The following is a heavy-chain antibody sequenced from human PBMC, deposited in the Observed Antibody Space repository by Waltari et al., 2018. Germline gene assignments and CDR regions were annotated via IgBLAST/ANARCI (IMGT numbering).Heavy chain of an antibody. CDR3: AISRDFWSGYSPFDY. Sequence: VPLVQSGAEVKTPGATVKIPCKVSGYTFTDYYMHWVQPDPGQGLEWMGIINPSGGSTSYAQKFQGRVTMTRDTSTSTVYMELSSLRSEDTAVYYCAISRDFWSGYSPFDYWGQGTLVTVSS. V-gene: IGHV1-46*01. CDR2: INPSGGST. CDR1: GYTFTDYY. D-gene: IGHD3-3*01. J-gene: IGHJ4*02.